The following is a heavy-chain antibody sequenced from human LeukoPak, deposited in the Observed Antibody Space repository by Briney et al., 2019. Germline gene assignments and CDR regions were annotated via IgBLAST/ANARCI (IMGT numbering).Heavy chain of an antibody. D-gene: IGHD5-24*01. CDR3: ARIARAEMATSSLFDY. V-gene: IGHV1-2*02. J-gene: IGHJ4*02. CDR2: INPNSGST. CDR1: GYIFTDYY. Sequence: GASVKVSCKASGYIFTDYYMHWVRQAPGQGLEWMGWINPNSGSTDYAQKFQGRVTMTRDTSTSTAYMELRSLRSDDTAVYYCARIARAEMATSSLFDYWGQGTLVTVSS.